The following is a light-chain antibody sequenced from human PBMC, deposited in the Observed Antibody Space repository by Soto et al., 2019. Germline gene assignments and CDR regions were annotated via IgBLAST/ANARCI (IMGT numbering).Light chain of an antibody. CDR3: QQLNNYHLT. V-gene: IGKV1-9*01. J-gene: IGKJ4*01. CDR2: GAS. CDR1: QGIYSY. Sequence: DIQLTQSPSFLSASVGDRVTITCRASQGIYSYLAWYQQQPGKAPRLLIYGASTLQSGVPSRFSGSVSGTDVTLTISSLLPEDFATYYCQQLNNYHLTFGAGTKVEIK.